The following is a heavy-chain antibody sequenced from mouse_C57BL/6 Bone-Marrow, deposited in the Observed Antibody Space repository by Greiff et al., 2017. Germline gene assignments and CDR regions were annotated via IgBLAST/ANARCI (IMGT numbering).Heavy chain of an antibody. Sequence: QVQLQQPGAELVRPGTSVKVSCKASGYAFTNYLIEWVKQRPGQGLEWIGVINPGSGGTNYNEKFKGKATLTADKSSSTAYMQLSSLTSEDSAVYFCARGGLRRMDYWGQGTSVTVSS. CDR1: GYAFTNYL. V-gene: IGHV1-54*01. D-gene: IGHD2-4*01. CDR2: INPGSGGT. J-gene: IGHJ4*01. CDR3: ARGGLRRMDY.